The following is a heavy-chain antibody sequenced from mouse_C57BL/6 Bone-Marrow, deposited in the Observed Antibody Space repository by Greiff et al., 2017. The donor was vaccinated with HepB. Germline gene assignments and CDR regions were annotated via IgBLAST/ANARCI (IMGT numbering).Heavy chain of an antibody. CDR3: ARRGSSYRAWFAY. V-gene: IGHV1-61*01. D-gene: IGHD1-1*01. J-gene: IGHJ3*01. CDR1: GYTFTSYW. Sequence: QVHVKQSGAELVRPGSSVKLSCKASGYTFTSYWMDWVKQRPGQGLEWIGNIYPSDSETHYNQKFKDKATLTVDKSSSTAYMQLSSLTSEDSAVYYCARRGSSYRAWFAYWGQGTLVTVSA. CDR2: IYPSDSET.